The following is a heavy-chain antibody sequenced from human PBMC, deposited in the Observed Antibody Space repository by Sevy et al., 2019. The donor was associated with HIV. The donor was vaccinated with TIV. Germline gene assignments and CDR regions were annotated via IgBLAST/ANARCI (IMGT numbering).Heavy chain of an antibody. CDR2: IRYDGSNK. CDR1: GFTFSSYG. CDR3: AKGRYVGYSGREVQSLYYYYGMDV. D-gene: IGHD2-21*01. V-gene: IGHV3-30*02. Sequence: GGSLRLSCAASGFTFSSYGMHWVRQAPGKGLEWVAFIRYDGSNKYYADSVKGRFTISRDNSKNTLYLQMNSLRAEDTAGNYCAKGRYVGYSGREVQSLYYYYGMDVWGQGTTVTVSS. J-gene: IGHJ6*02.